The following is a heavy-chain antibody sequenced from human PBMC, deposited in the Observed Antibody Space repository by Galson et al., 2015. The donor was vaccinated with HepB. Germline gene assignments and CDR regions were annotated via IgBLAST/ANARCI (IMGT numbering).Heavy chain of an antibody. CDR3: ARMGDFSGYSSR. J-gene: IGHJ4*02. Sequence: SLRLSCAASGFTFSGSAIHWVRQASGKGPEWVGRIRSRANNYATSYVPSLGGRFTISRDDSKNLAYLYMRRLKTEDTAVYYCARMGDFSGYSSRWGQGTLVTVSS. CDR1: GFTFSGSA. V-gene: IGHV3-73*01. CDR2: IRSRANNYAT. D-gene: IGHD5-12*01.